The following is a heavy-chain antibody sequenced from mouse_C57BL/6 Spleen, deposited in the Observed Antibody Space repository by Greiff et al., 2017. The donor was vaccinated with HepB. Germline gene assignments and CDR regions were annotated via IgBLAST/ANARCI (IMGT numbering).Heavy chain of an antibody. J-gene: IGHJ4*01. Sequence: QVQLQQSGAELVKPGASVKISCKASGYAFSSYWMNWVKQRPGKGLEWIGQIYPGDGDTNYNGKFKGKATLTADKSSSTAYMQLSSLTSEDSAVYFCAREDYGSSLFYYAMDYWGQGTSVTVSS. D-gene: IGHD1-1*01. CDR2: IYPGDGDT. CDR3: AREDYGSSLFYYAMDY. CDR1: GYAFSSYW. V-gene: IGHV1-80*01.